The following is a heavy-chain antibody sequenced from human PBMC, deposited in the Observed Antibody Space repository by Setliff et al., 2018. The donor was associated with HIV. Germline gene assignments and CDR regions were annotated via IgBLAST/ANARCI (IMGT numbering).Heavy chain of an antibody. Sequence: GASVKVSCKASGYSFTNYDIHWVRQAAGQGLEWMGWMNPNTGETGDAQKVQGRVSMTRDTSISTAYMDLSSLRSEDTAVYYCARRPCDRASCSFDFWGQGTLVTVSS. CDR1: GYSFTNYD. D-gene: IGHD2-2*01. CDR2: MNPNTGET. CDR3: ARRPCDRASCSFDF. V-gene: IGHV1-8*02. J-gene: IGHJ4*02.